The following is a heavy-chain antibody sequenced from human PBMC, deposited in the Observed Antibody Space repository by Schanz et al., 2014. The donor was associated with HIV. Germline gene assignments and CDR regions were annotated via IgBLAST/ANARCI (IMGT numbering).Heavy chain of an antibody. CDR1: GYTFTTYD. D-gene: IGHD1-26*01. Sequence: QVQLVQSGAEVKKPGASVRVSCEASGYTFTTYDINWVRQATGQGLEWMGWMNPNSGNTGYAQKFQGRVTMTTDTSTPTAYMELRSLRSDDTAVYYCARGSNMHSGDRWESHFYYYFGMDVWGQGTTVIVSS. CDR3: ARGSNMHSGDRWESHFYYYFGMDV. CDR2: MNPNSGNT. V-gene: IGHV1-8*01. J-gene: IGHJ6*02.